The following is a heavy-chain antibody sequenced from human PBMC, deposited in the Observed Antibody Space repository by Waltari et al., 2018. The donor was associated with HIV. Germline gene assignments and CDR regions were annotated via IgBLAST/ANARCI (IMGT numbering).Heavy chain of an antibody. D-gene: IGHD2-2*01. V-gene: IGHV1-8*01. Sequence: QVQLVQSGAEVKQPGASVKVSCKASGYTFTSYDINWVRQATGQGLEWMGWMSPNSGDTGYAQRVRGRVTMTRNTSISTAYMELSSLRSEDTAVYFCARAGQGVAAPAEDYWGQGTLVTVSS. CDR1: GYTFTSYD. J-gene: IGHJ4*02. CDR3: ARAGQGVAAPAEDY. CDR2: MSPNSGDT.